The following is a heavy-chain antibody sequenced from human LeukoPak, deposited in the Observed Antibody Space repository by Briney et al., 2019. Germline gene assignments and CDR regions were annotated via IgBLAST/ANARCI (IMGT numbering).Heavy chain of an antibody. Sequence: SETLSLTCTVSGGSITSHYWSWIRQPPGKGLEWIGYIDHSGSTNYNPSLTSRVTISVDTSKNQFSPKLTYVTAADTAVYYCARDPIGYDYYFDYWGQGSLVTVSS. J-gene: IGHJ4*02. D-gene: IGHD5-12*01. CDR3: ARDPIGYDYYFDY. CDR2: IDHSGST. CDR1: GGSITSHY. V-gene: IGHV4-59*11.